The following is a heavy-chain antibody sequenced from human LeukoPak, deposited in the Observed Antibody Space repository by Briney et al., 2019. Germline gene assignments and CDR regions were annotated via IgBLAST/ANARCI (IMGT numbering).Heavy chain of an antibody. CDR3: AKRARRGIGADGDGFDI. J-gene: IGHJ3*02. CDR2: ISWNSAAI. CDR1: GFIFHDYA. V-gene: IGHV3-9*01. D-gene: IGHD6-13*01. Sequence: GGSLRLSCAVSGFIFHDYAMHWVRQVPGKGLEWVSGISWNSAAIGYADSVRGRFIISRDNAKNSLYLQMNSLRFEDTALYYCAKRARRGIGADGDGFDIWGQGTMVTVSS.